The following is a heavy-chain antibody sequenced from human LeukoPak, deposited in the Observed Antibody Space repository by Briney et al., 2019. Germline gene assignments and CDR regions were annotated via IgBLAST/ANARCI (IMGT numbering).Heavy chain of an antibody. CDR2: ISAYNGNT. CDR1: GYTFTGYY. J-gene: IGHJ4*02. Sequence: GASVKVSCKASGYTFTGYYMHWVRQAPGQGLEWMGWISAYNGNTNYAQKLQGRVTMTTDTSTSTAYMELRSLRSDDTAVYYCARGFPPRRNYDSRGYYSYYFDYWGQGTLVTVSS. V-gene: IGHV1-18*04. D-gene: IGHD3-22*01. CDR3: ARGFPPRRNYDSRGYYSYYFDY.